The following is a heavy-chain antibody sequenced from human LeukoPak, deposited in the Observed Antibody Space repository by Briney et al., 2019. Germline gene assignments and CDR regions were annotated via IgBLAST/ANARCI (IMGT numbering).Heavy chain of an antibody. Sequence: GSLRLSCAASGFTFSDYSMNWIRQPPGKGLEWIGEINHSGSTNYNPSLKSRVTISVDTSKNQLSLKLSSVTAADTAVYFCARGPPTDYYDSSGFYYVFDYWGQGTLVTVSS. V-gene: IGHV4-34*01. CDR2: INHSGST. D-gene: IGHD3-22*01. CDR3: ARGPPTDYYDSSGFYYVFDY. CDR1: GFTFSDYS. J-gene: IGHJ4*02.